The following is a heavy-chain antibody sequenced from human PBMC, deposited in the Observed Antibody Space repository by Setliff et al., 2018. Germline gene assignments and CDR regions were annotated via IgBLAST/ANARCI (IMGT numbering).Heavy chain of an antibody. CDR3: VRDRAAIVVGPPTAAFDI. V-gene: IGHV1-69*05. D-gene: IGHD2-2*01. J-gene: IGHJ3*02. CDR1: GGTFSNIG. CDR2: IIPLFGTT. Sequence: GASVKVSCKASGGTFSNIGISWVRQAPGQGLEWMGGIIPLFGTTNYAQEFQGRVTITTDESTNTAYMEVRSLRSDDTAQYYCVRDRAAIVVGPPTAAFDIWGQGTMVTVSS.